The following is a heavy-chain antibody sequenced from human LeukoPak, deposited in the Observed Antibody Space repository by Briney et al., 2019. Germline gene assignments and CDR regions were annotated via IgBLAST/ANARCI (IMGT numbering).Heavy chain of an antibody. V-gene: IGHV4-39*01. J-gene: IGHJ4*02. Sequence: QSSETLSLTCAVSGGSIGSSSYYWGWIRQPPGKGLEWVGSFYYSGSTYFNPSLKSRVTISVDTPKSQFSLKLSSVTAADTAVYYCARLTIFGVVPDYWGQGTLVTVSS. D-gene: IGHD3-3*01. CDR2: FYYSGST. CDR3: ARLTIFGVVPDY. CDR1: GGSIGSSSYY.